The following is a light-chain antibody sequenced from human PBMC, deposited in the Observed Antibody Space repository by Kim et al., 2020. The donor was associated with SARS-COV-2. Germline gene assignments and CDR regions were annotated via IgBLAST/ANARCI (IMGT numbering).Light chain of an antibody. CDR1: QDIRND. CDR2: GAS. V-gene: IGKV1-17*01. CDR3: LQHNTYPIT. Sequence: ASVGDRVTTTGRASQDIRNDLGWYQQNPGRAPKRLIYGASSLQSGVPSRFSGSGSGTEFTLTISSLQPEDFATYFCLQHNTYPITFGQGTRLEIK. J-gene: IGKJ5*01.